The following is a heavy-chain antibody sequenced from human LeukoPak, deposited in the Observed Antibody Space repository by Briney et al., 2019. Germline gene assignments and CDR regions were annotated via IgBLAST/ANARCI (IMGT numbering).Heavy chain of an antibody. CDR2: ISGSGGST. J-gene: IGHJ3*02. V-gene: IGHV3-23*01. Sequence: PGGSLRLSCAASGFTFSSYAMSWVRQAPGKGLEWVSAISGSGGSTYYADSMKGRFTISRDNSKNTLYLQMNSLRAEDTAVYYCARDRSSGYTWDLDVDAFDIWGQGTMVTVSS. CDR3: ARDRSSGYTWDLDVDAFDI. CDR1: GFTFSSYA. D-gene: IGHD3-22*01.